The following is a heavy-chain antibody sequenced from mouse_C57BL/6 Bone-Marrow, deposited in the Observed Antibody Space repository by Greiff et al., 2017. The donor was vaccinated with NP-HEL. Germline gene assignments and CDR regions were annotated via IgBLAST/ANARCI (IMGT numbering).Heavy chain of an antibody. V-gene: IGHV1-69*01. D-gene: IGHD1-3*01. J-gene: IGHJ2*01. Sequence: QVQLQQPGAELVMPGASVKLSCKASGYTFTSYWMPWVKQRPGQGLEWIGEIDPSDSYTNYNQKFKGKSTLTVDKSSSTAYMQLSSLTSEDSAVYYCASNKDSYYFDYWGQGTTLTVSS. CDR2: IDPSDSYT. CDR1: GYTFTSYW. CDR3: ASNKDSYYFDY.